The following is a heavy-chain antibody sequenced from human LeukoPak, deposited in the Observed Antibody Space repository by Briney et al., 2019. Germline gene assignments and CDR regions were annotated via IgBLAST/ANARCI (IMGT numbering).Heavy chain of an antibody. Sequence: GGSLRLSCAASGFTFSSYWMSWVRQAPGKGLEWISYITNNGKSVYYAASVKGRFTISRDNAKNSLFLQVNSLTAEDAAVYYCARAGVDSSGYYYQGFDYWGQGTQVTVSS. D-gene: IGHD3-3*01. J-gene: IGHJ4*02. CDR1: GFTFSSYW. CDR2: ITNNGKSV. CDR3: ARAGVDSSGYYYQGFDY. V-gene: IGHV3-48*04.